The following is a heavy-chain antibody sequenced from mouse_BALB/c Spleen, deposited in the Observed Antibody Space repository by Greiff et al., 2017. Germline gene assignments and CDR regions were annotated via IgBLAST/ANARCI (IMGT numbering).Heavy chain of an antibody. J-gene: IGHJ4*01. CDR2: IRLKSNNYAT. V-gene: IGHV6-6*02. CDR1: GFTFSNYW. D-gene: IGHD2-1*01. CDR3: TRPNGNPYYYAMDY. Sequence: EVKVVESGGGLVQPGGSMKLSCVASGFTFSNYWMNWVRQSPEKGLEWVAEIRLKSNNYATHYAESVKGRFTISRDDSKSSVYLQMNNLRAEDTGIYYCTRPNGNPYYYAMDYWGQGTSVTVSS.